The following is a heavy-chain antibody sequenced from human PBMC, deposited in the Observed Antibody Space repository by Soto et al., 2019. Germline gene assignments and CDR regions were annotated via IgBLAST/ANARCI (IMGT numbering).Heavy chain of an antibody. CDR3: AKDWRMDV. J-gene: IGHJ6*02. CDR2: ISGSGDST. CDR1: GFTFSRYA. V-gene: IGHV3-23*01. Sequence: EVQLLESGGGLVQPGGSLRLSCAASGFTFSRYAMNWVRQAPGKGLEWVSDISGSGDSTHYADSVKGRFTISRDNSKNTLYLEMNCLRAEDTAVYYCAKDWRMDVWGQGTTVTVAS.